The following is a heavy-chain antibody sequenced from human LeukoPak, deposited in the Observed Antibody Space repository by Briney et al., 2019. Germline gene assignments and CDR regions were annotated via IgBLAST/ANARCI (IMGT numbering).Heavy chain of an antibody. CDR2: IYYSGST. CDR3: ARATGHSSRPWFDP. CDR1: GGSISSSSYY. J-gene: IGHJ5*02. V-gene: IGHV4-39*07. Sequence: SETLSLTCTVSGGSISSSSYYWGWIRQPPGKGLEGIGSIYYSGSTYYNPSLKSRVTISVDTSKNQFSLKLSSVTAADTAVYYCARATGHSSRPWFDPWGQGTLVTVSS. D-gene: IGHD6-13*01.